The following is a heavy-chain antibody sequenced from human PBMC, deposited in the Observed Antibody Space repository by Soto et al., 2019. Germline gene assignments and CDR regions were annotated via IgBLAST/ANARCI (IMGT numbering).Heavy chain of an antibody. CDR2: ISYDGSNK. D-gene: IGHD6-19*01. CDR1: GFTFSSYG. V-gene: IGHV3-30*03. J-gene: IGHJ4*02. CDR3: AGTPSSGWSLKFGY. Sequence: HPGGSLRLSCAASGFTFSSYGMHWVRQASGKGLEWVAVISYDGSNKYYADSVKGRFTISRDNSKNTLYLQMNSLRAEDTAVYYCAGTPSSGWSLKFGYWGQGTLVTVSS.